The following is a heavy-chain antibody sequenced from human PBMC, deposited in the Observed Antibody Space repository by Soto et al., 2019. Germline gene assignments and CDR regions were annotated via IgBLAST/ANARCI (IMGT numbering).Heavy chain of an antibody. D-gene: IGHD3-10*01. CDR2: IYYSGST. Sequence: PSETPSLTCTVSGGSISSGDYYWSWIRQPPGKGLEWIGYIYYSGSTYYNPSLKSRVTISVDTSKNQFSLKLSSVTAADTAVYYCARVSGRNYYYGMDVWGQGTTVTVSS. J-gene: IGHJ6*02. CDR3: ARVSGRNYYYGMDV. V-gene: IGHV4-30-4*01. CDR1: GGSISSGDYY.